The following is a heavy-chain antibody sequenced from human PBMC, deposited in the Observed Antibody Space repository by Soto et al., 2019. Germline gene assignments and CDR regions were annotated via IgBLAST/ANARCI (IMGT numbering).Heavy chain of an antibody. CDR3: AGGGYYDISGYFAY. CDR2: ISAYNGNT. CDR1: GYTFTSYG. V-gene: IGHV1-18*01. Sequence: ASVKVSCKASGYTFTSYGISWVRQAPGQGLEWMGWISAYNGNTNYAQKLQGRVTMTTDTSTSTAYMELRSLRSEDTAVYYCAGGGYYDISGYFAYWGQGTLVTVSS. D-gene: IGHD3-22*01. J-gene: IGHJ4*02.